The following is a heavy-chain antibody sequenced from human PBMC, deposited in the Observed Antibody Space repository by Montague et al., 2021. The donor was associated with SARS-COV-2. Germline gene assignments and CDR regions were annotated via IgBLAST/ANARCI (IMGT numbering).Heavy chain of an antibody. CDR3: AADTMGFYFET. D-gene: IGHD3-10*01. CDR2: IHYSGNT. J-gene: IGHJ4*02. Sequence: SETLSLTCSVSGGSIGSSTFYWGWIRQAPGKGLEWIGNIHYSGNTYYNPSLTSRLTMSVDTSMNRFSLRLKSVTAADTAVYCCAADTMGFYFETWGQGTLVSVSS. CDR1: GGSIGSSTFY. V-gene: IGHV4-39*07.